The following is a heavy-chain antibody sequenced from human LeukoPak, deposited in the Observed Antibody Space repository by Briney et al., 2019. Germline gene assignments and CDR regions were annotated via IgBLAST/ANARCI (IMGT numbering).Heavy chain of an antibody. CDR1: GYTFTSYD. D-gene: IGHD5-18*01. J-gene: IGHJ6*03. CDR3: ARSYSYGYSYYYYYMDV. CDR2: MNPNSGNT. Sequence: ASVKVSCKASGYTFTSYDINWVRQATGQGLEWMGWMNPNSGNTGYAQKFQGRVTISRNTSISTAYMELSSLRSEDTAVYYCARSYSYGYSYYYYYMDVWGKGTTVTVSS. V-gene: IGHV1-8*03.